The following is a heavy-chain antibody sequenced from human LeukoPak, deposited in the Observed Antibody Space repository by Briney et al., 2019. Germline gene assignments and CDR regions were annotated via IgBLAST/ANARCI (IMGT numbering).Heavy chain of an antibody. CDR1: GGSISSSSYY. CDR2: IYYSGST. Sequence: SETLSLTCTVSGGSISSSSYYWGWIRQPPGKGLEWIGSIYYSGSTYYNPSLKSRVTISVDTSKNQFSLKLSSVTAADTAVYYCAVGVATIFRTDYWGQGTLVTVSS. CDR3: AVGVATIFRTDY. V-gene: IGHV4-39*07. J-gene: IGHJ4*02. D-gene: IGHD5-12*01.